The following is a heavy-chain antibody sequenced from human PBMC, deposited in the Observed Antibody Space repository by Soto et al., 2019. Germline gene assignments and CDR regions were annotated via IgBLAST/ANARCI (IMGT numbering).Heavy chain of an antibody. CDR1: GYTFTSYG. Sequence: QVQLVQSGAEVKKPGASVKVSCKASGYTFTSYGISWVRQAPGQGLEWMGWISAYNGNTNYAQKLQGRVTMTTDTSTSTAYMELRSLRSEDTAVYYCARDRSADLPYYYDSGGYRDYWGQGTLVTVSS. J-gene: IGHJ4*02. CDR2: ISAYNGNT. CDR3: ARDRSADLPYYYDSGGYRDY. D-gene: IGHD3-22*01. V-gene: IGHV1-18*01.